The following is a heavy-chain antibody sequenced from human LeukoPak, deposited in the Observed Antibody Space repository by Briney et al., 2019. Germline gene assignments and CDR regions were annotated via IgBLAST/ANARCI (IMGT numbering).Heavy chain of an antibody. CDR3: ASMTTVTTGLDY. CDR2: IYYSGST. V-gene: IGHV4-59*01. D-gene: IGHD4-17*01. Sequence: SETLSLTCTVSGGSISSYYWSWLRQPPGKGLEWIGYIYYSGSTNYNPSLKSRVTISVDTSKNQFSLKLSSVTAADTAVYYCASMTTVTTGLDYWGQGTLVTVSS. CDR1: GGSISSYY. J-gene: IGHJ4*02.